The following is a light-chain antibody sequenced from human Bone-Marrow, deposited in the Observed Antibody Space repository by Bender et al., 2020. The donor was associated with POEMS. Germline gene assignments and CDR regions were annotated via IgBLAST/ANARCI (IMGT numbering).Light chain of an antibody. J-gene: IGLJ1*01. CDR2: EDV. CDR1: NIGSKS. V-gene: IGLV3-21*01. CDR3: ASYTSRIAVYV. Sequence: SYVVTQPPSMSLAPGKTAMIPCGGDNIGSKSVQWYQQKPGQAPVLVIYEDVDRPSEIPARFSGSKSGDTASLTISGLQAEDEAYYYCASYTSRIAVYVFGTGTKATVL.